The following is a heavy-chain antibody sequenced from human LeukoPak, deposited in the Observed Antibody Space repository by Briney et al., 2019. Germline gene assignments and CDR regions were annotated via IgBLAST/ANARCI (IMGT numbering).Heavy chain of an antibody. CDR3: ARAGNPPPTMRMLPDAFDI. CDR2: INPNSGGT. V-gene: IGHV1-2*02. Sequence: ASVKVSCKASGYTFTGYYMHWVRQAPGQGLEWMGWINPNSGGTNYAQKFQGRVTMTRDTSISTAYMELSRLRSDDTAVYYCARAGNPPPTMRMLPDAFDIWGQGTMVTVSS. CDR1: GYTFTGYY. D-gene: IGHD2-8*01. J-gene: IGHJ3*02.